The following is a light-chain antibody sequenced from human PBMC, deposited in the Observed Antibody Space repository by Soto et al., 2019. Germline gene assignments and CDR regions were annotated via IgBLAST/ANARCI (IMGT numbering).Light chain of an antibody. J-gene: IGKJ4*02. V-gene: IGKV1-33*01. CDR3: QQYEGLPIM. Sequence: DIQMTQSPSSLSASVGDRVTITCQASQDISNYLNWYQQKPGKAPKLLIFDAYNVETGVTSRFSGIGSGTHFPFASHSLPAEDIAKDYCQQYEGLPIMFGGGTKIEI. CDR1: QDISNY. CDR2: DAY.